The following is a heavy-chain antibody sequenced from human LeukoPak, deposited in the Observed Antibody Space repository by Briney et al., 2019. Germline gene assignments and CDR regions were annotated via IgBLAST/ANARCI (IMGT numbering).Heavy chain of an antibody. CDR2: IGSSGSTI. CDR1: GFIFSDYY. Sequence: GGSLRLSCAASGFIFSDYYMSWIRQAPGKGLEWVAYIGSSGSTIYYADSVEGRFTISRDNAKKSLYLQMSSLRAEDTAVYYCARGARPVAMRNYFDYWGQGTLVTVSS. V-gene: IGHV3-11*01. J-gene: IGHJ4*02. CDR3: ARGARPVAMRNYFDY. D-gene: IGHD2-2*01.